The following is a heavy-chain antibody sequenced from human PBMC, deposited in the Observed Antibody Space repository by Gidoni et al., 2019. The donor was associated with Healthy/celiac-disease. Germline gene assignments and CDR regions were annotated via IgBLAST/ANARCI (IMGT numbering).Heavy chain of an antibody. D-gene: IGHD5-18*01. Sequence: QVQLVQSGAEVKKPGSSVKVSCKASGGTFSSYAISWVRQAPGQGLEWMGGSIPIFGTANYAQKFQGRVTITADESTSTAYMELSSLRSEDTAVYYCARRGYSYGYPVLGAFDIWGQGTMVTVSS. V-gene: IGHV1-69*01. CDR1: GGTFSSYA. J-gene: IGHJ3*02. CDR2: SIPIFGTA. CDR3: ARRGYSYGYPVLGAFDI.